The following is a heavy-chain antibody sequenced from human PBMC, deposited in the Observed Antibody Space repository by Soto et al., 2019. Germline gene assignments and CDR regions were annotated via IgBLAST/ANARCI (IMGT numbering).Heavy chain of an antibody. CDR3: ARGWDCSSTSCYLDY. D-gene: IGHD2-2*01. CDR1: GGPFSSYA. J-gene: IGHJ4*02. CDR2: IIPIFGTA. Sequence: SVTVSWKASGGPFSSYAISWVRQAPGQGLEWMGGIIPIFGTANYAQQCQGRVPITADESTSTAYMELSSLRSEDPAVYYCARGWDCSSTSCYLDYWGQGTLVTVSS. V-gene: IGHV1-69*13.